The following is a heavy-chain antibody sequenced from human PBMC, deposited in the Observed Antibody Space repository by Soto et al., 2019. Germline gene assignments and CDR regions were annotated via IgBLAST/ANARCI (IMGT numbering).Heavy chain of an antibody. J-gene: IGHJ4*02. CDR1: GFTFSSYA. Sequence: EVQLLESGGGLVQPGGSLRLSCAASGFTFSSYAMSWVRQAPGKGLEWVGPISGSGGSTYYADAVKGRFDISRDNSKNALYLQMNSLRAEETAVYYCVKDSAAVYDYIWGSYRYYYFDSWGQGTLVTVSS. CDR2: ISGSGGST. D-gene: IGHD3-16*02. CDR3: VKDSAAVYDYIWGSYRYYYFDS. V-gene: IGHV3-23*01.